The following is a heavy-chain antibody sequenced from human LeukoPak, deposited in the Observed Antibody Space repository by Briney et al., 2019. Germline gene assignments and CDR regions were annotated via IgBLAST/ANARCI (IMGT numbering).Heavy chain of an antibody. D-gene: IGHD3-10*01. V-gene: IGHV3-23*01. CDR3: AKDGRPRAFGLDV. CDR2: INTGDGST. Sequence: PGGSLRLSCAASGFTFNNCVGTWVRQAPGKGLEWVSTINTGDGSTFCADSVKGRFTIFRDSSKNTLYLEMNGLRAEDTAIYFCAKDGRPRAFGLDVWGQGTTVTVSS. J-gene: IGHJ6*02. CDR1: GFTFNNCV.